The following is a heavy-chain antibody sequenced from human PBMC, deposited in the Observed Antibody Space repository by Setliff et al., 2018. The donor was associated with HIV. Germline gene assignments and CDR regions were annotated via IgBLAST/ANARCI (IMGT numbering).Heavy chain of an antibody. V-gene: IGHV1-18*01. CDR2: ISAYNGNT. D-gene: IGHD1-26*01. CDR3: ARARGPFSGSYTEDYYYMDV. CDR1: GYTLTELS. Sequence: VASVKVSCKVSGYTLTELSMNWVRQAPGKGLEWMGWISAYNGNTNYAQNLQGRVTMTTDTPTSTAYMELSSLRSDDTAVYYCARARGPFSGSYTEDYYYMDVWGKGTTVTVSS. J-gene: IGHJ6*03.